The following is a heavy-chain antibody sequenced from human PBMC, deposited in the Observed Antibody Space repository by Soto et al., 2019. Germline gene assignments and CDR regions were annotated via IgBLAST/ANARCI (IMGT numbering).Heavy chain of an antibody. CDR3: ARDLRLFDRSRFYYHYPYGMDV. V-gene: IGHV3-48*03. Sequence: GGSLRPSFAASGFTFNNYEMNWVRQAPGQGLAWVAYISDIGSTISYPDSVRGRFTISRDNATYSMYLQMNSLRDEDTDVYYCARDLRLFDRSRFYYHYPYGMDVWGQGSTVTVSS. CDR2: ISDIGSTI. CDR1: GFTFNNYE. J-gene: IGHJ6*02. D-gene: IGHD3-22*01.